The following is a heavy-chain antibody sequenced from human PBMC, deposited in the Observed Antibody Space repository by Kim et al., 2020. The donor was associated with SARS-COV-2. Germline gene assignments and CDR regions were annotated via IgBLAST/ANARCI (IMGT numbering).Heavy chain of an antibody. J-gene: IGHJ6*03. V-gene: IGHV1-69*04. CDR1: GGTFSSYA. CDR2: IIPILGIA. Sequence: SVKVSCKASGGTFSSYAISWVRQAPGQGLEWMGRIIPILGIANYAQKFQGRVTITADKSTSTAYMELSSLRSEDTAVYYCASQGDVIAAAGADYYYYYYMDVWGKGTTVTVSS. D-gene: IGHD6-13*01. CDR3: ASQGDVIAAAGADYYYYYYMDV.